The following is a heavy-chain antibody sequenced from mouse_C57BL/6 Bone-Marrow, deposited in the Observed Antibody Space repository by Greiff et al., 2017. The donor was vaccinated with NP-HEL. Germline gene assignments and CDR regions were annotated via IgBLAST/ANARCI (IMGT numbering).Heavy chain of an antibody. CDR3: ARCWYFDV. CDR2: IDPSDSYT. Sequence: QVQLQQSGAELVMPGASVKLSCKASGYTFTSYWMHWVKQRPGQGLEWIGEIDPSDSYTNYNQKFKGKSTLTVDKSSSTAYMQLSSLTSEDSAVYYCARCWYFDVWGTGTTVTVSS. J-gene: IGHJ1*03. CDR1: GYTFTSYW. V-gene: IGHV1-69*01.